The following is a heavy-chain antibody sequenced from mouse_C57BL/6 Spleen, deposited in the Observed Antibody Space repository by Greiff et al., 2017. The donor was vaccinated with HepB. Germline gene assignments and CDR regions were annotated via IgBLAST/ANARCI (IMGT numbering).Heavy chain of an antibody. Sequence: EVQLQQSGPELVKPGASVKISCKASGYTFTDYYMNWVKQSHGKSLEWIGDINPNNGGTSYNQKFKGKATLTVDKSSSTAYMELRSLTSEDSAVYYCARGGMAPFAYWGEGTLVTVSA. J-gene: IGHJ3*01. D-gene: IGHD2-3*01. CDR3: ARGGMAPFAY. CDR2: INPNNGGT. CDR1: GYTFTDYY. V-gene: IGHV1-26*01.